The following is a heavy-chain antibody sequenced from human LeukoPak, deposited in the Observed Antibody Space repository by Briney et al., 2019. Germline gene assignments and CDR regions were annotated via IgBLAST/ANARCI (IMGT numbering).Heavy chain of an antibody. J-gene: IGHJ4*02. CDR2: VHNSGST. V-gene: IGHV4-59*08. Sequence: SETLSLTCTVSGGSFSNYFRGWIRQPPGRGLEWIGYVHNSGSTTYNPSLKSRGTIVLDTSKNQFALKLTSVTAADTAVYYCARGPGHYDILTGYYAGGHFDYWGQGTLVTVSS. CDR1: GGSFSNYF. CDR3: ARGPGHYDILTGYYAGGHFDY. D-gene: IGHD3-9*01.